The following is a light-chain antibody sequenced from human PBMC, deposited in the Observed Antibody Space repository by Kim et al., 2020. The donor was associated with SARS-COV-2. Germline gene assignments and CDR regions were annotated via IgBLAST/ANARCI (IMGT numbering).Light chain of an antibody. CDR3: MQGTHWPPYT. J-gene: IGKJ2*01. V-gene: IGKV2-30*02. CDR2: QAS. CDR1: QSLQHSFVFIY. Sequence: VAVTQSPLSLTVTLGQPASMSCRFSQSLQHSFVFIYLSWFHQRPGQSPRRLIYQASKRDLGVPDRFSGSGSDTDFTLTISRVEAEDVGIYFCMQGTHWPPYTFGQGTKVDIK.